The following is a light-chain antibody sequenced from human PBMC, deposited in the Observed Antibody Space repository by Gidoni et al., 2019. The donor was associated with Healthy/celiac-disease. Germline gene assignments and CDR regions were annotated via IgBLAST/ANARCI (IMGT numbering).Light chain of an antibody. V-gene: IGKV3-11*01. CDR2: DAS. Sequence: EIVLTHSPATLSLSPGERATLSCRVSQSVSSYLAWYQQKPGQAPRLLIYDASNRATGIPARFSGSGSGTDFTLTISSLEPEDFAVYYCQQRSNWPPGYTFGQGTKLEIK. J-gene: IGKJ2*01. CDR3: QQRSNWPPGYT. CDR1: QSVSSY.